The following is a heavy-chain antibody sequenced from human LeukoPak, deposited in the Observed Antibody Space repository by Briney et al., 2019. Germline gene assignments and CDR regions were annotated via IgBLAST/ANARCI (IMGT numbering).Heavy chain of an antibody. Sequence: GGSLRLSCAASGFTFSSYWMHWVRQAPGKGLVWVSRINSDGSSTSYADSVKGRFTISRDNAKNTLYLQMNSPRAEDTAVYYCARGGYSYGYVNYWGQGTLVTVSS. J-gene: IGHJ4*02. CDR2: INSDGSST. V-gene: IGHV3-74*01. D-gene: IGHD5-18*01. CDR3: ARGGYSYGYVNY. CDR1: GFTFSSYW.